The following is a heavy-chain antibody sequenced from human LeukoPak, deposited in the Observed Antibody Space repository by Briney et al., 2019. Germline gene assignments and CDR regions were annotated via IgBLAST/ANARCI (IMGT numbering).Heavy chain of an antibody. J-gene: IGHJ6*02. Sequence: GGSLRLSCAASGFTFSSYGMHWVRQAPGKGLEWVAVISYDGSNKYYADSVKGRFTISGDNSKNTLYLQMNSLRAEDTAVYYCAKDKNRYKAYYGMDVWGQGTTVTVSS. CDR2: ISYDGSNK. CDR1: GFTFSSYG. V-gene: IGHV3-30*18. D-gene: IGHD1-20*01. CDR3: AKDKNRYKAYYGMDV.